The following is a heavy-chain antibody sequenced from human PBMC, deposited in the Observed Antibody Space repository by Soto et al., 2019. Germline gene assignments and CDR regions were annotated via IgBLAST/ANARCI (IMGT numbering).Heavy chain of an antibody. CDR3: ARGVAAYNWNYNGYAFEI. CDR2: INPSGGST. CDR1: GYTFTSYY. J-gene: IGHJ3*02. V-gene: IGHV1-46*01. D-gene: IGHD1-7*01. Sequence: ASVKVSCKASGYTFTSYYMHWVRQAPGQGLEWMGIINPSGGSTSYAQKFQGRVTMTRDTSTSTVYMELSSLRSEDTAVYYCARGVAAYNWNYNGYAFEIWGQGTMVTVSS.